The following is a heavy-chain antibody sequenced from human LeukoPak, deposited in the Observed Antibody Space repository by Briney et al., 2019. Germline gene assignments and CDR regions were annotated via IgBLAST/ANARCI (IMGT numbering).Heavy chain of an antibody. Sequence: PSETLSLTCAVSGAFIDSNNWWSWVRQTPGQGLEWIAEIFHSGSTNYNPSLKSRVTISLDESKNQFFLKLSSVTAADTAVYYCARAPKYYFDSSASWYFDIWGLGTLVAVSS. CDR3: ARAPKYYFDSSASWYFDI. J-gene: IGHJ2*01. D-gene: IGHD3-22*01. CDR1: GAFIDSNNW. CDR2: IFHSGST. V-gene: IGHV4-4*02.